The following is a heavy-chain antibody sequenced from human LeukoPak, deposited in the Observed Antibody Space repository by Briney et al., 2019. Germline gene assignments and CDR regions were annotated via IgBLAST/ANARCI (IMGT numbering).Heavy chain of an antibody. Sequence: PSETLSLTCTVSGGSISSGGYYWSWIRQHPGKGLEWIGYIYYSGSTYYNPPLKSRVTISVDTSKNQFSLKLSSVTAADTAVYYCARGRSTSCYPDYWGQGTLVTVSS. CDR2: IYYSGST. CDR3: ARGRSTSCYPDY. J-gene: IGHJ4*02. D-gene: IGHD2-2*01. V-gene: IGHV4-31*03. CDR1: GGSISSGGYY.